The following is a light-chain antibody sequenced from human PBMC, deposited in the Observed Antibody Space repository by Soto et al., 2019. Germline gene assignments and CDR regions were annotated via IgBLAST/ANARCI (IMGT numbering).Light chain of an antibody. CDR2: DVS. Sequence: QYALTQPRSVSGSPGQSVAISCTGTSSDVGGYNYVSWYQQHPGKAPKLMIFDVSRRPSGVPDRFSGSKSANTASLTISGLQAEDEADYYCCSYAGTYTYVFGTGTKVTVL. J-gene: IGLJ1*01. CDR1: SSDVGGYNY. V-gene: IGLV2-11*01. CDR3: CSYAGTYTYV.